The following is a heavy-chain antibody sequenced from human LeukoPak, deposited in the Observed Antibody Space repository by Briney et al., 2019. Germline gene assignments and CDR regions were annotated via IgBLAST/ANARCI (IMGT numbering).Heavy chain of an antibody. CDR2: INYSGST. CDR1: GGSISSGGYY. V-gene: IGHV4-31*11. D-gene: IGHD2-2*01. CDR3: AGDLSSVGFDP. Sequence: SETLSLTCAVSGGSISSGGYYWSWIPQHPGKGLEWIGYINYSGSTYSNPSLKSRVTLSVDTSKIQFYLKLSSVTAAVTAGYYCAGDLSSVGFDPWGQGTLVTVSS. J-gene: IGHJ5*02.